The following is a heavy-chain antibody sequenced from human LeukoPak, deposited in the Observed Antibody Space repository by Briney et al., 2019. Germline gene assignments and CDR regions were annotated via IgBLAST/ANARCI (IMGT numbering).Heavy chain of an antibody. J-gene: IGHJ4*02. Sequence: GGSLRLSCAASGFTVSSNYMSWVRQAPGKGLEWVSVIYSGGSTYYADSVKGRFTISRDNSKNTLYLQMNSLRAEDTAVYYCASLGMYYYDSSGYLIDYWGQGTLVTVSS. V-gene: IGHV3-53*01. CDR1: GFTVSSNY. CDR3: ASLGMYYYDSSGYLIDY. CDR2: IYSGGST. D-gene: IGHD3-22*01.